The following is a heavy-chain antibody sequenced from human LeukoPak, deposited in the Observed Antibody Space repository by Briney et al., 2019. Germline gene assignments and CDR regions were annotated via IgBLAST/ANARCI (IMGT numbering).Heavy chain of an antibody. CDR2: INHSGST. D-gene: IGHD4-17*01. Sequence: SETQSLTCAVYGGSFSGYYWSWIRQPPGKGLEWIGEINHSGSTNYNPSLKSRVTISVDTSKNQFSLKLSSVTAADTAVYYCARIATVTTFVFDYWGQGTLVTVSS. V-gene: IGHV4-34*01. CDR1: GGSFSGYY. CDR3: ARIATVTTFVFDY. J-gene: IGHJ4*02.